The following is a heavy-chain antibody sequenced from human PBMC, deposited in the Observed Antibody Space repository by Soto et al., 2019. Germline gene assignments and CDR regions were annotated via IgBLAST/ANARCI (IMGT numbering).Heavy chain of an antibody. Sequence: GSLRLSCAASGFTFSKYWMSWVRQPPGKGLEWIGTIYFTGNTYYTPSLKSRLTMSIDTSKNEFSLRLNSVTAADTAVYYCAGQTFTIAAASYGRSNWFDPWGPGTLVTVS. D-gene: IGHD6-25*01. V-gene: IGHV4-59*04. CDR3: AGQTFTIAAASYGRSNWFDP. CDR2: IYFTGNT. J-gene: IGHJ5*02. CDR1: GFTFSKYW.